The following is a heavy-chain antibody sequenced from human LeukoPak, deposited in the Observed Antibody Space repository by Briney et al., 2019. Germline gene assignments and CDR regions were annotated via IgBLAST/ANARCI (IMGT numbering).Heavy chain of an antibody. J-gene: IGHJ6*03. CDR3: ARSREPKTYYMDV. V-gene: IGHV4-39*07. Sequence: PSETLSLTCTVSGVSITSNNNYWGWLRQPPGKGLEWIGSLYYSGSTNYNPSLKSRVIISPDTSKNQFSLKLNSVTAADTAVYFCARSREPKTYYMDVWGKGTTVSVSS. CDR1: GVSITSNNNY. D-gene: IGHD1-14*01. CDR2: LYYSGST.